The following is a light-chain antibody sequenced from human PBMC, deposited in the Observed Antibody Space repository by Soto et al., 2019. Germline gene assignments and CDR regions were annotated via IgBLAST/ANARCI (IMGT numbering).Light chain of an antibody. CDR2: GNS. J-gene: IGLJ2*01. V-gene: IGLV1-40*01. Sequence: QPVLTQPRSVSGAPGQRVTISCTGSSSNIGAGYDVHWYQQLPGTAPKLLIYGNSNRPSGVPDRFSGSKSGTSASLAITGLQAEDEADYYCQSYDSSLSGVVFGGGTKLTVL. CDR1: SSNIGAGYD. CDR3: QSYDSSLSGVV.